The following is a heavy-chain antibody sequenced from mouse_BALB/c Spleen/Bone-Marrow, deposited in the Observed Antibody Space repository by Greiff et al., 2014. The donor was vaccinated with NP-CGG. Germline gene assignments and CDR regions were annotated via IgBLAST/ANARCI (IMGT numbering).Heavy chain of an antibody. J-gene: IGHJ2*01. D-gene: IGHD2-1*01. CDR2: IDPENGDT. CDR3: NVWDGNYFFDY. Sequence: VTLKESGAELVRSGASVKLSCTASGFDIKDYYMHWVKQRPEQGLEWIGWIDPENGDTEYAPKFQGKATMTADTSSNTAYLQRSSLTSEDTAVYYCNVWDGNYFFDYWGQGTTLTVSS. V-gene: IGHV14-4*02. CDR1: GFDIKDYY.